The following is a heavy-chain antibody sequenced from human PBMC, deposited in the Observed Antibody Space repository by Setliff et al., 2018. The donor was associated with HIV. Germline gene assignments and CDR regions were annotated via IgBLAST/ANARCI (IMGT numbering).Heavy chain of an antibody. J-gene: IGHJ4*02. D-gene: IGHD6-13*01. Sequence: SLKISCAASGFTFGNYGMHWVRQAPGKGLEWVAVIWYDGSNQNYADSVKGRFTVSRDNSKNTLYLQMNSLTPDDTGIYHCAGYSSNWHTFDYWGRGTLVTVSS. CDR2: IWYDGSNQ. CDR1: GFTFGNYG. CDR3: AGYSSNWHTFDY. V-gene: IGHV3-33*01.